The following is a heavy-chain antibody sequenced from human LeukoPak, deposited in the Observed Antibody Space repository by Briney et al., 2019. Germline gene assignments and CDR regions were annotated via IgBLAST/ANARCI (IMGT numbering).Heavy chain of an antibody. CDR1: GFTFSSYA. Sequence: GGSLRLSCGGSGFTFSSYAMSWVRQAPGKGLEWVSAISGSGTDTFYANSVKGRFTISRDNPKNTLYLQMNSLRAEDTAVYYCAKDQPSVTLWFGEFPFDYWGQGTLVTVSS. CDR2: ISGSGTDT. CDR3: AKDQPSVTLWFGEFPFDY. J-gene: IGHJ4*02. V-gene: IGHV3-23*01. D-gene: IGHD3-10*01.